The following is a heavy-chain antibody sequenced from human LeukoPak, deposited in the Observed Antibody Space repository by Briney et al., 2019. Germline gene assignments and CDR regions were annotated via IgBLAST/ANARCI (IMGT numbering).Heavy chain of an antibody. D-gene: IGHD2-15*01. CDR3: ARDRIDYCSGGSCYPKRNYYYYYGMDV. CDR1: GGSISSGGYY. CDR2: IYYSGST. Sequence: SQTLSLTCTVSGGSISSGGYYWSWIRQHPGKGLEWIGYIYYSGSTYYNPSLKSRVTISVDTSKNQFSLKLSSVTAADTAVYYCARDRIDYCSGGSCYPKRNYYYYYGMDVWGQGTTVTVSS. V-gene: IGHV4-31*03. J-gene: IGHJ6*02.